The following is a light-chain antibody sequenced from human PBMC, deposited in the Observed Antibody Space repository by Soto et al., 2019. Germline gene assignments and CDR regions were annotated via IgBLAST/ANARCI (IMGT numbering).Light chain of an antibody. Sequence: EIVMTQSPATLSVSPGERATLSCRASHSVSSRFARYQQKPGQAPRVLIYGASTKATGLPARCSGSGSGTQFALAISSLQSEDFAVYYCQHYTNWPLTFGGGTKVEIK. CDR2: GAS. J-gene: IGKJ4*01. V-gene: IGKV3-15*01. CDR1: HSVSSR. CDR3: QHYTNWPLT.